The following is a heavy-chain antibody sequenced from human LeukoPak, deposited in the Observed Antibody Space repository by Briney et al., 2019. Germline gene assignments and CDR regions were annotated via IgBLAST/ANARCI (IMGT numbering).Heavy chain of an antibody. CDR3: ARAYYGSGSYPQFDY. J-gene: IGHJ4*02. CDR1: GYTFSNYY. CDR2: INASGGST. D-gene: IGHD3-10*01. Sequence: GASVKVSRKASGYTFSNYYIHWVRQAPGQGLEWMGIINASGGSTSYAQKFQGRVTMTRDTSTSTVYMELSSLRSEDTATYYCARAYYGSGSYPQFDYWGQGTLVTVSS. V-gene: IGHV1-46*01.